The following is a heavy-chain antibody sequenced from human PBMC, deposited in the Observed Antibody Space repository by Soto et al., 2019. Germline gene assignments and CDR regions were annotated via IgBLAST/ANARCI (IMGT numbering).Heavy chain of an antibody. CDR1: GFTFRTNA. Sequence: EVQLLESGGGLVQPGGSLRLSCAASGFTFRTNAMSWVRQAPGKGLEWVSGVSGSGESPYYADSVRGRFTISRDNSKNTLYLQMSSLKAEDTAVYYCAKGNSGWYAYYFDFWGQGIFVAGSS. CDR3: AKGNSGWYAYYFDF. CDR2: VSGSGESP. D-gene: IGHD6-19*01. V-gene: IGHV3-23*01. J-gene: IGHJ4*02.